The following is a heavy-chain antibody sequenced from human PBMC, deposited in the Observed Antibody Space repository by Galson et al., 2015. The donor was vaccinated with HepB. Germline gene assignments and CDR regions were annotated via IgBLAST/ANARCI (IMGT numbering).Heavy chain of an antibody. Sequence: SLRLSCAASGFTFSSYSMNWVRQAPGKGLEWVSSISSSSSYIYYADSVKGRFTISRDNAKNSLYLQMNSLRAEDTAVYYCNSSPNMYGMDVWGQGTTVTVSS. CDR2: ISSSSSYI. D-gene: IGHD6-13*01. CDR3: NSSPNMYGMDV. V-gene: IGHV3-21*01. J-gene: IGHJ6*02. CDR1: GFTFSSYS.